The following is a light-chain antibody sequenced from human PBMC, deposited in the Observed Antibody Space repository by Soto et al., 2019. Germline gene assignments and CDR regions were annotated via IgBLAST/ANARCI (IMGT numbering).Light chain of an antibody. Sequence: EIVMTQSPVTLSVSPEERATLSCTASHSVNNNVAWYQQKPGHTPRLLIYSASIGATGTPARFSGSGSGSDFTLTISSLQSEDFAVYYCQQYNKWPLTFGPGTKVDIK. V-gene: IGKV3-15*01. CDR3: QQYNKWPLT. J-gene: IGKJ3*01. CDR2: SAS. CDR1: HSVNNN.